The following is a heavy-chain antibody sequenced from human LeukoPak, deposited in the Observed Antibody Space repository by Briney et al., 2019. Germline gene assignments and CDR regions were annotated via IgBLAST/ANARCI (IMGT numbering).Heavy chain of an antibody. V-gene: IGHV3-30*04. D-gene: IGHD6-19*01. J-gene: IGHJ4*02. CDR3: AKDPGSGHFDY. CDR2: ISYDGSNK. CDR1: GFTFSSYA. Sequence: GGSLRLSCAASGFTFSSYAMHWVRQAPGKGLEWVAVISYDGSNKYYADSVKGRFTISRDNSKNTLYLQMNSLRAEDTAVYYCAKDPGSGHFDYWGQGTLVTVSS.